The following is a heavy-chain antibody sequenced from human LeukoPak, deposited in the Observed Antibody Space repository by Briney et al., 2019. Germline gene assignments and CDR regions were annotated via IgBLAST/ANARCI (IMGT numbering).Heavy chain of an antibody. V-gene: IGHV3-30*18. CDR1: GFTFSSYG. Sequence: GGSLRLSCAASGFTFSSYGMHWVRQAPGKGLEWVAVISYDGSNKYHADSVKGRFTISRDNSKNTLYLQMNSLRAEDTAVYYCAKELSYYYYYGMDVWGQGTTVTVSS. D-gene: IGHD3-10*01. J-gene: IGHJ6*02. CDR2: ISYDGSNK. CDR3: AKELSYYYYYGMDV.